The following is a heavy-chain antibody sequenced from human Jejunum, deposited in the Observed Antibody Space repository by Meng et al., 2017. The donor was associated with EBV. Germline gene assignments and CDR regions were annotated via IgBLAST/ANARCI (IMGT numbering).Heavy chain of an antibody. J-gene: IGHJ5*02. V-gene: IGHV3-30*18. D-gene: IGHD6-19*01. Sequence: QVQLVESGXGVVQPGRVLRLSXAASGFTLSTHGMHWVRQAPGKGLEWVAMIAYDGRSKYYTDSVKGRFTISRDDSNNTLYLQMNSLRVEDTAVYYCAKDLYSSDWYNWFDPWGQGTLVTVSS. CDR1: GFTLSTHG. CDR2: IAYDGRSK. CDR3: AKDLYSSDWYNWFDP.